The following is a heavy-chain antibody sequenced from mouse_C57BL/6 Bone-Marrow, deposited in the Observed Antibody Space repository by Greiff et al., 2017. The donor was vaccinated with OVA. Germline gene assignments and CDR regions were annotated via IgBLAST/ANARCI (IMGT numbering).Heavy chain of an antibody. Sequence: EVQLKESGPELVKPGASVKISCKASGYSFTGYYMNWVKQSPEKSLEWIGEINPSTGGTTYNQKFKAKATLTVDKSSSTAYMQLKSLTSEDSAVYYCARGRGYYYGSPFAYWGQGTLVTVSA. CDR2: INPSTGGT. J-gene: IGHJ3*01. V-gene: IGHV1-42*01. CDR1: GYSFTGYY. D-gene: IGHD1-1*01. CDR3: ARGRGYYYGSPFAY.